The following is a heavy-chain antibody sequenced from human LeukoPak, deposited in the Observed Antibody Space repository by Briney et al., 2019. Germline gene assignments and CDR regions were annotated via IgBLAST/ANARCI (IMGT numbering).Heavy chain of an antibody. CDR2: INHSGST. D-gene: IGHD3-22*01. J-gene: IGHJ5*02. Sequence: PSETLSLTCAVYGGSFSGYYWSWIRQPPGKGLEWIGEINHSGSTNYNPSLKSRVTISVDTSKNQFSLKLSSVTAADTAVYYCARKRPRRRFYDSSASGNWFDPWGQGTLVTVSS. CDR3: ARKRPRRRFYDSSASGNWFDP. CDR1: GGSFSGYY. V-gene: IGHV4-34*01.